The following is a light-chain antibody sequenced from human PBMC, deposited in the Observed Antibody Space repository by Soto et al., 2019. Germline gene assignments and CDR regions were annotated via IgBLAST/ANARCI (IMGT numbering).Light chain of an antibody. Sequence: DIQITHSPSSLSASVGDRVTITCRSSQSISNLLNWYQQKPGKAPKLLIYAASSFQSGVPSRFSGSGSGTDFTLTISSLQPEDFATYYCQQSYSTPRTLGQGTKVDIK. CDR1: QSISNL. CDR2: AAS. V-gene: IGKV1-39*01. J-gene: IGKJ1*01. CDR3: QQSYSTPRT.